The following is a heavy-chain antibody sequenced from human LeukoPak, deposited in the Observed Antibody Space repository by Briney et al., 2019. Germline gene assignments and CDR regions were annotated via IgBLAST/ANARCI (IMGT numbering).Heavy chain of an antibody. D-gene: IGHD5-12*01. V-gene: IGHV5-10-1*01. Sequence: HGESLKISCKGSGYRFTSYWISWVRQMPGKGLGWLGRIDPSDSYTNYSPSFQGHVTISADKSISTAYLQWSSLKASDTAMYYCARQYSGYDSWFDPWGQGTLVTVSS. CDR3: ARQYSGYDSWFDP. CDR1: GYRFTSYW. CDR2: IDPSDSYT. J-gene: IGHJ5*02.